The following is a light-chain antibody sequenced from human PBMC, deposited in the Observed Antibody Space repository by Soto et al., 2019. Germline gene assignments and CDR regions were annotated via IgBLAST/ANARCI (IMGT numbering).Light chain of an antibody. CDR2: DAS. CDR3: QQRSDWPST. V-gene: IGKV3-11*01. CDR1: QSVGSY. Sequence: EIVLTQSPVTLSLSPGERATLSCRASQSVGSYFAWYQQKPGQAPRLLIYDASSRATGIPARFSGSGSGTDFTLTISSLEPEDFAGYYCQQRSDWPSTFGGGTKVEIK. J-gene: IGKJ4*01.